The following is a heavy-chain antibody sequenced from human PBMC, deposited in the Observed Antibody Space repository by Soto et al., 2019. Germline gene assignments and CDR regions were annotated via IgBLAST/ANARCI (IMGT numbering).Heavy chain of an antibody. CDR1: GFTVSSNY. J-gene: IGHJ3*02. V-gene: IGHV3-66*01. CDR2: IYSGGST. CDR3: AFYYDILTGPGLDSFYI. D-gene: IGHD3-9*01. Sequence: EVQLVESGVGLVQPGGSLRLSCAASGFTVSSNYMSWVSQAPGKGLEWVSVIYSGGSTYYADSVKGRFTISRDNSKNKLYLQMNSLRAEDMAVYYCAFYYDILTGPGLDSFYIWGQGTMVTVSS.